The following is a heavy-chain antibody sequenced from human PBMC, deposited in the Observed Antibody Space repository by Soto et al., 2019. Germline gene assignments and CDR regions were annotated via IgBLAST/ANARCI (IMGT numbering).Heavy chain of an antibody. CDR3: ARGPGGPDGPGDY. D-gene: IGHD2-15*01. J-gene: IGHJ4*02. V-gene: IGHV1-3*01. CDR2: INAGNGNT. CDR1: GYTFTSYA. Sequence: QVQLVQSGAEVKKPGASVKVSCKASGYTFTSYAMHWVRQAPGQRLEWMGWINAGNGNTKYSQKFQGSVTITRDTSESTAYMALSSLRSEDTSVYYCARGPGGPDGPGDYWGQGTLVTVSS.